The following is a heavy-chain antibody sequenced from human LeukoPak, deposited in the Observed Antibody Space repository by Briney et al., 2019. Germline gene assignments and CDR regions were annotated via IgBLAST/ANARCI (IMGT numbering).Heavy chain of an antibody. CDR2: IIPIFGTA. J-gene: IGHJ4*02. Sequence: SVKVSCKASGGTLSSYAISWVRQAPRQGLEWMGGIIPIFGTANYAQKFQGRVTITADESTSTAYMELSSLRSEDTAVYYCARDPSSSWYFDYWGQGTLVTVSS. CDR1: GGTLSSYA. D-gene: IGHD6-13*01. V-gene: IGHV1-69*13. CDR3: ARDPSSSWYFDY.